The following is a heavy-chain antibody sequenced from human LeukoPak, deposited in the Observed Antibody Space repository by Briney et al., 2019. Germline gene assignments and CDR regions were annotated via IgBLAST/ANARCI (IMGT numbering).Heavy chain of an antibody. CDR1: GFTFSSYA. CDR3: ARAGRDGMRYYFDY. CDR2: ISSNGGST. J-gene: IGHJ4*02. D-gene: IGHD5-24*01. Sequence: PGGSLRLSCAASGFTFSSYAMHWVRQAPGKGLEYVSAISSNGGSTYYANSVKGRFTISRDNSKNTLYLQMGSLRAEGMAVYYCARAGRDGMRYYFDYWGQGTLVTVSS. V-gene: IGHV3-64*01.